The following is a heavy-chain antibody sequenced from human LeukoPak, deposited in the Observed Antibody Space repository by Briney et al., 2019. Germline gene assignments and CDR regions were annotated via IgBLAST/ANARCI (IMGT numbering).Heavy chain of an antibody. V-gene: IGHV1-69*05. J-gene: IGHJ6*03. D-gene: IGHD5-24*01. CDR2: IMPLFGTA. CDR1: GGTFNSYA. CDR3: ASGSLGDGYGVVDYYQYMDV. Sequence: PWASVKVSCKASGGTFNSYAISWVRQAPGQGLEWMGGIMPLFGTANYAQEFQGRVTFTTDESASTAYMEVSSLRSEDTAVYYCASGSLGDGYGVVDYYQYMDVWGKGTTVTVSS.